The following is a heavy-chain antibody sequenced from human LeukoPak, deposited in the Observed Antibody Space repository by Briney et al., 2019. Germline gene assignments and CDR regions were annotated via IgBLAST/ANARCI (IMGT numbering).Heavy chain of an antibody. J-gene: IGHJ6*02. CDR2: ISSSGSTI. V-gene: IGHV3-11*04. CDR3: ARGRRGPAWLLPYYYYGMDV. Sequence: GGSLRLSCAASGFTFSDYYMSWIRQAPGKGLEWVSYISSSGSTIYYADSVKGRFTISRDNAKNSLYLQMNSLRAEDTAVYYCARGRRGPAWLLPYYYYGMDVWGQGTTVTVSS. CDR1: GFTFSDYY. D-gene: IGHD3-22*01.